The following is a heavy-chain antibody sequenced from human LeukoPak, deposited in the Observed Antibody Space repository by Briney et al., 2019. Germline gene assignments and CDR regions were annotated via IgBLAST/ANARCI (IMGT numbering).Heavy chain of an antibody. Sequence: GGSLRLSCAASGFTFSSYAMSWVRRAPGRGLEWVSAISGSGGSTYYADSVKGRFTISRDNPKNTLYLQMNSLRAEDTAVYYCVSPKYSSAWFFDYWGQGTLVTVSS. J-gene: IGHJ4*02. D-gene: IGHD6-19*01. V-gene: IGHV3-23*01. CDR2: ISGSGGST. CDR1: GFTFSSYA. CDR3: VSPKYSSAWFFDY.